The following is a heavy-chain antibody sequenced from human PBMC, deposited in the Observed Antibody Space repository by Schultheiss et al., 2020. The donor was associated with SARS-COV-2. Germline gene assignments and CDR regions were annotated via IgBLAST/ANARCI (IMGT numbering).Heavy chain of an antibody. J-gene: IGHJ4*02. CDR1: GYTFTSYG. Sequence: ASVKVSCKASGYTFTSYGISWVRQAPGQGLEWMGWISAYNGNTNYAQKLQGRVTMTTDTSTSTVYMELSSLRSEDTAVYYCARDFEYSGYHLVYWGQGTLVTVSS. D-gene: IGHD5-12*01. CDR3: ARDFEYSGYHLVY. V-gene: IGHV1-18*01. CDR2: ISAYNGNT.